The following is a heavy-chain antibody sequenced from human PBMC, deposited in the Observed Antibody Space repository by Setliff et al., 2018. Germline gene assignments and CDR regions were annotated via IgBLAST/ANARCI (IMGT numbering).Heavy chain of an antibody. V-gene: IGHV1-18*04. D-gene: IGHD3-10*01. Sequence: ASVKVSCKASGYPFTSYGVNWVRQAPGQGLEWMGRIVTYNDDTYYPRKFQGRVTMTTDTSTSTAYMELRSLTSDDTAVYYCARHGSSGKFNASDIWGQGTMVTVSS. CDR3: ARHGSSGKFNASDI. CDR2: IVTYNDDT. J-gene: IGHJ3*02. CDR1: GYPFTSYG.